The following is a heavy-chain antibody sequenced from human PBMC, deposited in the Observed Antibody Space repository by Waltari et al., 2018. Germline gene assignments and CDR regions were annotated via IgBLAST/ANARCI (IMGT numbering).Heavy chain of an antibody. D-gene: IGHD6-13*01. CDR3: ARGRAAAGVY. Sequence: QVQLQQWGAGLLKPSETLSLTCAVYGGSFSGYYWSWIRQPPGKGLEWIGEINHSGSTNYNPSLKRRVTISVDTSKNQFSLKLSSVTAADTAVYYCARGRAAAGVYWGQGTLVTVSS. J-gene: IGHJ4*02. V-gene: IGHV4-34*01. CDR2: INHSGST. CDR1: GGSFSGYY.